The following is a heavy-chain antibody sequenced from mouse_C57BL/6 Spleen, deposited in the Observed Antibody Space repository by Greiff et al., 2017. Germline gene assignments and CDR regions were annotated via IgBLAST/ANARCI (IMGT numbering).Heavy chain of an antibody. CDR2: INPNNGGT. CDR1: GYTFTDYN. D-gene: IGHD2-5*01. V-gene: IGHV1-18*01. J-gene: IGHJ4*01. Sequence: VQLQQSGPELVKPGASVKIPCKASGYTFTDYNMDWVKQSHGKSLEWIGDINPNNGGTIYNQTFKGKATLTVDKSSSTAYMELSNLTSEDTAVYYCARRVRRRNQGDYYAMGYWGQGTSGTVSS. CDR3: ARRVRRRNQGDYYAMGY.